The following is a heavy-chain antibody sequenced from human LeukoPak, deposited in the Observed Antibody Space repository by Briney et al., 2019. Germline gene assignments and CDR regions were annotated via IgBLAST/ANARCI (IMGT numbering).Heavy chain of an antibody. D-gene: IGHD4-11*01. Sequence: PSETLSLTCAVSGYSISSGYYCGWIRQPPGKGLEWIGSIYHSGSAYYNPSLKSRVTISVDTSKNQFSLKLSSVTAADTAVYYCASSDYRWSDPWGQGTLVTVSS. CDR1: GYSISSGYY. J-gene: IGHJ5*02. CDR3: ASSDYRWSDP. CDR2: IYHSGSA. V-gene: IGHV4-38-2*01.